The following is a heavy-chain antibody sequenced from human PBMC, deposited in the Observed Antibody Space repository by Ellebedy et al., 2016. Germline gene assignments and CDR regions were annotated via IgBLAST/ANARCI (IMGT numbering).Heavy chain of an antibody. Sequence: ASVKVSCXASGYTFTSYGISWVRQAPGQGLEWMGWISAYNGNTNYAQKLQGRVTMTTDTSTSTAYMELRSLRSDDTAVYYCARALRSVLLWFGEFDYWGQGTLVTVSS. J-gene: IGHJ4*02. D-gene: IGHD3-10*01. V-gene: IGHV1-18*01. CDR3: ARALRSVLLWFGEFDY. CDR2: ISAYNGNT. CDR1: GYTFTSYG.